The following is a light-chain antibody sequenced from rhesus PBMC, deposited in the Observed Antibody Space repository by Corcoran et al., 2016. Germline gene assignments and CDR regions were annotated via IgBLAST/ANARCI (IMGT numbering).Light chain of an antibody. Sequence: DIQMTQSPSSLSASVGDRVTITCRPSENVNNYLNWYQQKPGKAPKLLIYKASTLQSGVPSRFSGSGYGTDYTFTISSLQSEDVATCDCQHNYGTPLTFGGGPKVEIK. V-gene: IGKV1-74*01. CDR2: KAS. J-gene: IGKJ4*01. CDR3: QHNYGTPLT. CDR1: ENVNNY.